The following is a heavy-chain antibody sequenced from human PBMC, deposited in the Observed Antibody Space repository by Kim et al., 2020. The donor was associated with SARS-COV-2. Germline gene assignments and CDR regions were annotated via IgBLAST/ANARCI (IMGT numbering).Heavy chain of an antibody. D-gene: IGHD3-22*01. CDR2: IFGGGSST. CDR3: AKTAASSAYYPGY. V-gene: IGHV3-23*03. CDR1: GFTFSSYA. Sequence: GGSLRLSCAASGFTFSSYAMTWVRQAPGKGLEWVSLIFGGGSSTYSADAVKGRYTISRDNSKTTLYLRMNSLRAEDTAVYYCAKTAASSAYYPGYWGQGTLVTVSS. J-gene: IGHJ4*02.